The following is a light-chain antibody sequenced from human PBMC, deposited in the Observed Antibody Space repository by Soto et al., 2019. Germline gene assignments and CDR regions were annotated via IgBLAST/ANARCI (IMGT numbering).Light chain of an antibody. Sequence: EIVLAQSPGTLCVSAGERATLTCRASQSVTNSFLAWYQQKPGQAPRLLIYGASRRATGIPARFTGSGSGTDFTLTISRLEPEDFAVYYCQQYDSSPWAFGQGTKVDIK. CDR2: GAS. J-gene: IGKJ1*01. CDR1: QSVTNSF. V-gene: IGKV3-20*01. CDR3: QQYDSSPWA.